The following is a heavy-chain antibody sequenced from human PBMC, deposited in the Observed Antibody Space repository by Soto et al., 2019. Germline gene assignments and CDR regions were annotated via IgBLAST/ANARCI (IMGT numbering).Heavy chain of an antibody. CDR1: GGSISRIGYY. J-gene: IGHJ4*02. D-gene: IGHD5-18*01. CDR3: ARQYGYNYGHIEH. V-gene: IGHV4-39*01. CDR2: IYYNGVA. Sequence: PSETLSLTCTVSGGSISRIGYYWGWVRQPPGKGLEWIGSIYYNGVAHYNPSLETRLTISVDTSKKHFSLKLNSVTAADAAIYYCARQYGYNYGHIEHWGQGTVVTVSS.